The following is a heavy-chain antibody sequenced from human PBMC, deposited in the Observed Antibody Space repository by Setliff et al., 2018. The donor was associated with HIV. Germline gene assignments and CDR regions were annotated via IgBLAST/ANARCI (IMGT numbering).Heavy chain of an antibody. J-gene: IGHJ1*01. V-gene: IGHV1-18*01. D-gene: IGHD3-22*01. CDR2: VSAHNGNT. CDR3: ARGGPNYFYDSRGYELAYFYY. Sequence: ASVKVSCKTSGYSFSSYGINWVRQAPGQGLEWMGWVSAHNGNTNYARRFQGRVAMTTHTSTSTAYMELRGPRSDDTAIYYCARGGPNYFYDSRGYELAYFYYWGQGTLVTVS. CDR1: GYSFSSYG.